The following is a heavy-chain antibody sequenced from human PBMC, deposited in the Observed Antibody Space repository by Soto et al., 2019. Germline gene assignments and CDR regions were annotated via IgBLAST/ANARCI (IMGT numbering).Heavy chain of an antibody. J-gene: IGHJ5*02. CDR1: GVSIRSYY. CDR2: IYVSGIN. D-gene: IGHD3-10*02. Sequence: SETLSLTCTVSGVSIRSYYWSWVRQSAGKGLEWIGRIYVSGINNYNPSLRSRVTMSEDTSKNQLSLTLTSVTAADTAIYYCERAAKFGELYHWGQGTTVTVYS. CDR3: ERAAKFGELYH. V-gene: IGHV4-4*07.